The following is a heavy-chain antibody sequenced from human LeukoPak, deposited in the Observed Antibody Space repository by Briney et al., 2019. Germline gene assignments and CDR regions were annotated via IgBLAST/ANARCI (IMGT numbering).Heavy chain of an antibody. Sequence: PGGSLRLSCAASGFTFSSYWMSWVRQAPGKGLEWVANIKQDGSEKYYVDSVKDRFTISRDNAKNSLYLQMNSLRAEDTAVYYCARGTLNIPGEHGAFDYWGQGTLVTVSS. CDR1: GFTFSSYW. D-gene: IGHD1-14*01. CDR2: IKQDGSEK. CDR3: ARGTLNIPGEHGAFDY. V-gene: IGHV3-7*01. J-gene: IGHJ4*02.